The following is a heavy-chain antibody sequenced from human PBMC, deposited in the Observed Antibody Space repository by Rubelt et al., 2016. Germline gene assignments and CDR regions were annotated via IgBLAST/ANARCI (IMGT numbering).Heavy chain of an antibody. V-gene: IGHV3-23*04. D-gene: IGHD1-26*01. CDR3: AKGVESENYYHEY. CDR1: GFTFSSYA. J-gene: IGHJ4*02. Sequence: EVQLVESGGGLVRPGGSLRLSCAASGFTFSSYAMIWVRQAPGKGLEWVSAISGSGHRTEYADSVKGRFTISRDNSKNTLYVQMSSRRAEDTAVYYCAKGVESENYYHEYWGQGTLVTVSS. CDR2: ISGSGHRT.